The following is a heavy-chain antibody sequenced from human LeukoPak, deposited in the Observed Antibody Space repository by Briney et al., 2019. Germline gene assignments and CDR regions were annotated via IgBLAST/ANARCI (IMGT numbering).Heavy chain of an antibody. CDR3: ARERGTYSGGSCEECGGSYGMDV. J-gene: IGHJ6*02. V-gene: IGHV3-33*01. Sequence: GGSLRLSCAASGFTFSSYGMHWVRQALGKGLEWVAVIWYDGSNKYYADSVKGRFTISRDNSKNTLYLQMNSLRAEDTAVYYCARERGTYSGGSCEECGGSYGMDVWGQGTTVTVSS. CDR1: GFTFSSYG. CDR2: IWYDGSNK. D-gene: IGHD2-15*01.